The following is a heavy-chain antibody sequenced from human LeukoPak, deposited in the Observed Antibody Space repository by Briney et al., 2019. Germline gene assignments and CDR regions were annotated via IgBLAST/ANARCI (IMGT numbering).Heavy chain of an antibody. CDR1: SGSFSGYY. V-gene: IGHV3-11*04. CDR2: ISSSGSTI. J-gene: IGHJ6*04. Sequence: LSLTCGFYSGSFSGYYWNWIRQAPGKGLEWVSYISSSGSTIYYADSVKGRFTISRDNAKNSLYLQMNSLRAEDTAVYYCAELGITMIGGVWGKGTTVTISS. CDR3: AELGITMIGGV. D-gene: IGHD3-10*02.